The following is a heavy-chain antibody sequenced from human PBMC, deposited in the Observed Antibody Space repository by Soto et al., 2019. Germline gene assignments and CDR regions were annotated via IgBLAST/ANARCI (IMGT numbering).Heavy chain of an antibody. J-gene: IGHJ4*02. Sequence: PSQTLSLSCAISGDSVSSNSAAWNLIRQSPSRGLEWLGRTYYRSKWHSEYAVSVKSRISIKPDTSKNQFSLQLNSVTPEDTAMYYCARVVGSSEHDYWGQGTLVTVYS. D-gene: IGHD6-13*01. CDR1: GDSVSSNSAA. CDR2: TYYRSKWHS. V-gene: IGHV6-1*01. CDR3: ARVVGSSEHDY.